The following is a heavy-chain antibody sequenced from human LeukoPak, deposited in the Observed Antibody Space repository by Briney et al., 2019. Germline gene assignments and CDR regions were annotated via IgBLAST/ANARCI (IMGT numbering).Heavy chain of an antibody. J-gene: IGHJ4*02. Sequence: PSETLSLTCTVSGGSISSYYWSWIRQPPGKGLEWIGYIYYSGSTNYNPSLKSRVTISVDTSKNQFSLKLSSVTSADTAVYYCARRQWDYFDYWGQGTLVTVSS. D-gene: IGHD6-19*01. V-gene: IGHV4-59*08. CDR1: GGSISSYY. CDR3: ARRQWDYFDY. CDR2: IYYSGST.